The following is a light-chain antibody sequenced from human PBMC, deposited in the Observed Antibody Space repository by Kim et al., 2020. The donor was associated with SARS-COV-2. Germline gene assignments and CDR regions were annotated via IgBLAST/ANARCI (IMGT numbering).Light chain of an antibody. V-gene: IGLV3-1*01. CDR3: QAWDSSTVV. Sequence: VSPGQTASITCSGDKLGDKYACWYQQKPGQSPVLVIYQDSKRPAGIPERFSGSNSWNTATLTISGTQAMDEADYYCQAWDSSTVVFGGGTQLTVL. CDR2: QDS. CDR1: KLGDKY. J-gene: IGLJ2*01.